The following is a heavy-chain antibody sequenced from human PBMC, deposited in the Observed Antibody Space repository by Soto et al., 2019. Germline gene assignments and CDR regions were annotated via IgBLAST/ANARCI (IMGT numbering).Heavy chain of an antibody. J-gene: IGHJ6*02. CDR2: IIPIFGTA. Sequence: SVKVSCKPSGGTFSSYSISWVRRAPGQGLECMGGIIPIFGTANYAQKFQGRVTITADESTSTAYMELSSLRSEDTAVYYCARDRYYDSSGPPGGMDVWGQGTTVTVSS. V-gene: IGHV1-69*13. D-gene: IGHD3-22*01. CDR3: ARDRYYDSSGPPGGMDV. CDR1: GGTFSSYS.